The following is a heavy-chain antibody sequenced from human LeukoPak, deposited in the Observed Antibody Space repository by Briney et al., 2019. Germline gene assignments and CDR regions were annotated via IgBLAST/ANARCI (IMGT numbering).Heavy chain of an antibody. D-gene: IGHD6-13*01. CDR1: RFTFSSYD. J-gene: IGHJ4*02. V-gene: IGHV3-13*01. Sequence: GGSLRLSCAASRFTFSSYDMHWVRQATGKGLEWVSAIGTAGDTYYPGSVKGRFTISRENAKNSLYLQMNSLRAGDTAVYYCTRRGTAGTFDYWGQGTLVTVSS. CDR2: IGTAGDT. CDR3: TRRGTAGTFDY.